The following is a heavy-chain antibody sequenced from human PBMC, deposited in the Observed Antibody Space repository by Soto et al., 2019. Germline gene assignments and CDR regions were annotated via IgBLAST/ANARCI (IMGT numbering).Heavy chain of an antibody. V-gene: IGHV1-8*01. CDR1: GYTFTNYD. D-gene: IGHD3-16*01. CDR3: ARGRFRRTWFDP. J-gene: IGHJ5*02. CDR2: MNPDSGNT. Sequence: QVQLVQSGAEVKKPGASVKVSCKASGYTFTNYDIHWVRQATGQGLEWMGWMNPDSGNTGQSKQFQGRVTMTRDTSISTAYMEMSSLRSEDTAVYYCARGRFRRTWFDPWGQGTLDTVSS.